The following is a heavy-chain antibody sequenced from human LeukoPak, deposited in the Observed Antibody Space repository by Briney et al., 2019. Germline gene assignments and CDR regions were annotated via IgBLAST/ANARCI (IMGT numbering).Heavy chain of an antibody. CDR1: GFTFSSYA. V-gene: IGHV3-23*01. CDR2: ISGSGGST. Sequence: GGSLRLSCAASGFTFSSYAMSWVRQAPGKGLEWVSAISGSGGSTYYADPVKGRFTISRDNSKNTLYLQMNSLRAEDTAVYYCAKSFAQAKPDNDAFDIWGQGTMVTVSS. CDR3: AKSFAQAKPDNDAFDI. J-gene: IGHJ3*02.